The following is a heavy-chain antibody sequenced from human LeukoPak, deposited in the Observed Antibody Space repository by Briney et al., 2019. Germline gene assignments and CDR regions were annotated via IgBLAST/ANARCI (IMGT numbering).Heavy chain of an antibody. J-gene: IGHJ5*02. CDR3: VSLSSSWPTA. Sequence: GGSLRLSCAASGFTFSSYSMNWVRQAPGKGLEWVSSISSSSSYIYYADSVKGRFTISGDNAKNSLYLQMNSLRAEDTAVYYCVSLSSSWPTAWGQGTLVTVSS. V-gene: IGHV3-21*01. D-gene: IGHD6-13*01. CDR1: GFTFSSYS. CDR2: ISSSSSYI.